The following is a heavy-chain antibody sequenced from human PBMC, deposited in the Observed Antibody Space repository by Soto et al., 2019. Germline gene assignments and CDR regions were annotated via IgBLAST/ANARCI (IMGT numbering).Heavy chain of an antibody. V-gene: IGHV4-59*01. Sequence: PSETLSLTCTVSGGSIRRYYWSWIRQPPGKGLEWLGYIFYNGNTNYNPSLKSRVTISVDTSKNQFSLNLSFVTAADTAVYYCGSGADSIGWYAKCNFNHWGQETLVTVPS. J-gene: IGHJ4*02. CDR3: GSGADSIGWYAKCNFNH. CDR2: IFYNGNT. CDR1: GGSIRRYY. D-gene: IGHD3-22*01.